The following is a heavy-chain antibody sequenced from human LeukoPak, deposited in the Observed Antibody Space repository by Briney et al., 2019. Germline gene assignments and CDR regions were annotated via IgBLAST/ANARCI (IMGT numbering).Heavy chain of an antibody. J-gene: IGHJ4*02. Sequence: LGESLKISCKGSGYSFTSYWIGWVRQMPGKGLEWMGIIYPGDSDTRYSPSFQGQVTISADKSISTAYLQWSSLKASDTAMYYCARLGGDSSGYYYRNFDYWGQGTLVTVSS. D-gene: IGHD3-22*01. CDR3: ARLGGDSSGYYYRNFDY. CDR1: GYSFTSYW. CDR2: IYPGDSDT. V-gene: IGHV5-51*01.